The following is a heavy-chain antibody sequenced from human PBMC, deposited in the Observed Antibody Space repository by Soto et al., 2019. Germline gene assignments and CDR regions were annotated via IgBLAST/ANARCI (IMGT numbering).Heavy chain of an antibody. J-gene: IGHJ4*02. V-gene: IGHV4-39*01. CDR3: ARHIYDYGDYPYFDY. CDR2: IYYSGST. Sequence: SETLSLTCTVSGGSISSSSYYWGWIRQPPGKGLEWIGSIYYSGSTYYNPSLKSRVTISVDTSKNQFSLKLSSVTAADTAVYYCARHIYDYGDYPYFDYWGQGTLVTVSS. D-gene: IGHD4-17*01. CDR1: GGSISSSSYY.